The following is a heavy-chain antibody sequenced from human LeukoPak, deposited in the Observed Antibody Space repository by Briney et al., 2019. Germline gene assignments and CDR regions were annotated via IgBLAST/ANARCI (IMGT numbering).Heavy chain of an antibody. V-gene: IGHV4-39*07. D-gene: IGHD5-18*01. CDR2: IYYSGST. CDR1: GGSISSSHYY. Sequence: SETLSLTCTVSGGSISSSHYYWDWIRQPPGKGLEWIGNIYYSGSTYYNPSLKSRVTISVDTSKNQFSLKLSSVTAADTAVYYCARDEELWSNYYFDYWGQGTLVTVSS. J-gene: IGHJ4*02. CDR3: ARDEELWSNYYFDY.